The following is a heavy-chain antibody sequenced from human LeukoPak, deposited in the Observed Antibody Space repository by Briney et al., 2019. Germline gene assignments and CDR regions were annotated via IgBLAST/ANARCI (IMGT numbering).Heavy chain of an antibody. D-gene: IGHD2-2*01. CDR3: AKDGSYQLLFPFYYFDY. Sequence: GGSLRLSCAASGFTFSSYGMHWVRQAPGKGLEWVAVISYDGSNKYYADSVKGRFTISRDNSKNTLYLQMNSLRAEDTAVYYCAKDGSYQLLFPFYYFDYWGQGTLVTVPS. CDR1: GFTFSSYG. J-gene: IGHJ4*02. V-gene: IGHV3-30*18. CDR2: ISYDGSNK.